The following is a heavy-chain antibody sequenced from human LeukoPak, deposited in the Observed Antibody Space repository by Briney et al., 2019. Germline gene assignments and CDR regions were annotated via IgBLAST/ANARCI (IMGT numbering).Heavy chain of an antibody. CDR2: IYTSGST. V-gene: IGHV4-61*02. Sequence: SQTLSLTCTVSGGSISSGSYYWSWIRQPAGKGLEWIGRIYTSGSTNYNPSLKSRVTISVDTSKNQFSLKLSPVTAADTAVYYCARDLGNYYDSSGYFAFDIWGQGTMVTVSS. J-gene: IGHJ3*02. CDR1: GGSISSGSYY. D-gene: IGHD3-22*01. CDR3: ARDLGNYYDSSGYFAFDI.